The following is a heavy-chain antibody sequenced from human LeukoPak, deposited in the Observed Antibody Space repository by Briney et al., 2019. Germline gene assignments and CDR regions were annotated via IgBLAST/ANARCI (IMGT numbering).Heavy chain of an antibody. V-gene: IGHV3-48*01. D-gene: IGHD1-1*01. CDR2: ISSNSRTI. CDR3: ARTLHSDDPSEYFQH. Sequence: GGSLRLSCAASGFTFSTYSMNWVRQAPGKGLEWVSFISSNSRTIYYADSVKGRFTISRDNAKNSLYLQMNSLRAEDTAVYYCARTLHSDDPSEYFQHWGQGTLVTVSS. J-gene: IGHJ1*01. CDR1: GFTFSTYS.